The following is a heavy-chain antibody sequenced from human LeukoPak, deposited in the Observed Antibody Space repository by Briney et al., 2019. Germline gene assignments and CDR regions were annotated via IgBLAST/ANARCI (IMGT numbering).Heavy chain of an antibody. V-gene: IGHV1-69*13. J-gene: IGHJ6*02. D-gene: IGHD4-11*01. CDR2: IIPIFGTA. Sequence: SVKVSCKASGYTFTSYGISWVRQAPGQGLEWMGGIIPIFGTANYAQKFQGRVTITADESTSTAYMELSSLRSEDTAVYYCARYSKLKTGYYYYGMDVWGQGTTVTVSS. CDR3: ARYSKLKTGYYYYGMDV. CDR1: GYTFTSYG.